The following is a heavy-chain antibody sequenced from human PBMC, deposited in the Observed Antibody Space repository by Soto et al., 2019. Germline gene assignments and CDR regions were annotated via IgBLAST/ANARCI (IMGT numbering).Heavy chain of an antibody. CDR2: IYYSGST. V-gene: IGHV4-39*01. CDR3: ARLVIVVVPAAMSRGFMDV. J-gene: IGHJ6*02. CDR1: GGSISSGGYY. D-gene: IGHD2-2*03. Sequence: SETLSLTCTASGGSISSGGYYWSWIRQHPGKGLEWIGYIYYSGSTYYNPSLKSRVTISVDTSKNQFSLKLSSVTAADTAVYYCARLVIVVVPAAMSRGFMDVWGQGTTVTVSS.